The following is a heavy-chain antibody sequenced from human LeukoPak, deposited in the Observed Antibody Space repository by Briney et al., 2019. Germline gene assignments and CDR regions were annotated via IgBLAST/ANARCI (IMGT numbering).Heavy chain of an antibody. D-gene: IGHD3-10*01. J-gene: IGHJ4*02. CDR3: ARDIASGSGKYYFDS. CDR2: IDDSGST. Sequence: PSETLSLTCTVSGDSLNSYYWSWIRQRPGKGLEWIGYIDDSGSTNYNPSLTSRVTISVDTSKNQFSLKLRSVTAADTAGYCCARDIASGSGKYYFDSWGQGTLVTVSS. CDR1: GDSLNSYY. V-gene: IGHV4-59*01.